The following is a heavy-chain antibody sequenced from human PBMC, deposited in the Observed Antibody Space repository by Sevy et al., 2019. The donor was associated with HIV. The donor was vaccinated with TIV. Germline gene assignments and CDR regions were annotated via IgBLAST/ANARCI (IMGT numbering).Heavy chain of an antibody. CDR1: GFTFSSYA. V-gene: IGHV3-64D*06. Sequence: GGSLRLSCSASGFTFSSYAMHWVRQAPGKGLEYVSGISSNGGSTYYADSVKGRFTISRDNSKNTLYLQMSSLRAEDTAVYYCVKRYSSGWYYFDYWGQGTLVTVSS. D-gene: IGHD6-19*01. J-gene: IGHJ4*02. CDR2: ISSNGGST. CDR3: VKRYSSGWYYFDY.